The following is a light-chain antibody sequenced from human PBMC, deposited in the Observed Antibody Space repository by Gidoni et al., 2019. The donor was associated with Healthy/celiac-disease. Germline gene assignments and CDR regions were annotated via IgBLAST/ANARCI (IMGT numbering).Light chain of an antibody. V-gene: IGKV1-39*01. CDR2: AAS. Sequence: DSQMTQSPSSLSASVGDRVPITCRASQSICSYLNWYQQKPGKAPKLLIYAASSSQSGVPSRFSGSGSGTDFTLTISSLQPEDFATYYCQQSYSTPRWTFGQGTKVEIK. CDR1: QSICSY. J-gene: IGKJ1*01. CDR3: QQSYSTPRWT.